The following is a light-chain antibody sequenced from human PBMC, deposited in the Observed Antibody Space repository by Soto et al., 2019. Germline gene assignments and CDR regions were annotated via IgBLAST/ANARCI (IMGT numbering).Light chain of an antibody. CDR1: QSLLHSDGYNY. J-gene: IGKJ4*01. CDR2: LGS. CDR3: MQALQSPLT. V-gene: IGKV2-28*01. Sequence: DIVMTQSPLSLPVTPGEPASISCRSSQSLLHSDGYNYLDWFLQRPGQSPQLLIYLGSSPASGVPDRFSGSGSGTDFTLKISRVEAVDVGVYCCMQALQSPLTFGGGTKVDIK.